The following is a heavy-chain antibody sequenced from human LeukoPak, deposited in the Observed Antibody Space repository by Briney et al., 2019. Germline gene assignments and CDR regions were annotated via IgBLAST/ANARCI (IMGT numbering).Heavy chain of an antibody. V-gene: IGHV4-39*07. CDR1: GGPISRSSYY. D-gene: IGHD1-26*01. J-gene: IGHJ5*02. Sequence: SETLSLPCTVSGGPISRSSYYWAWIRQPPGKGLEWIGSIYYSGSTYYNPYLKSRLTISVHTSKNKFSLKLSSVTAADTAVYYCARDRKGMELRWFDPWGEGTLVTVS. CDR2: IYYSGST. CDR3: ARDRKGMELRWFDP.